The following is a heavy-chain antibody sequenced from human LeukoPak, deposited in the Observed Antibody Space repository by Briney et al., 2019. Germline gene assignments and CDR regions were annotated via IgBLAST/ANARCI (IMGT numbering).Heavy chain of an antibody. CDR3: ARDKEIVVVPAAIGAFDI. V-gene: IGHV3-30*03. CDR2: ISYDGSNK. D-gene: IGHD2-2*01. Sequence: GGSLTLSYAASGFTFSSYGMHWVRQAPGKGLEWLAVISYDGSNKYYADAVKGRFTISRDNAKKSLYLQMNSLRAEDTAVYYCARDKEIVVVPAAIGAFDIWGQGTMVTVSS. J-gene: IGHJ3*02. CDR1: GFTFSSYG.